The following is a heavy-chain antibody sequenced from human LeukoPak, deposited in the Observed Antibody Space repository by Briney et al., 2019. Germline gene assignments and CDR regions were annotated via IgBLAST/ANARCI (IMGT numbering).Heavy chain of an antibody. CDR3: AKDTMGSSWFSLDY. V-gene: IGHV3-23*01. J-gene: IGHJ4*02. CDR1: GFTFSSYA. Sequence: PGGSLRLSCAASGFTFSSYAMSWARQGPGKGLEWVSAISGSGGSTYYADSVKGRFTISRDNSKNTLYLQMNSLRAEDTAVYYCAKDTMGSSWFSLDYWGQGTLVTVSS. CDR2: ISGSGGST. D-gene: IGHD6-13*01.